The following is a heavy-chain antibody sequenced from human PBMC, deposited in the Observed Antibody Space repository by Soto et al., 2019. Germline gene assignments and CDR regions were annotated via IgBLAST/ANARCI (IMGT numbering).Heavy chain of an antibody. Sequence: QVQLVQSGAEVKKPGSSVKVSCKASGGTFSSYAISWVRQAPGQGLEWMGGIIPIFGTANYAQKFQGRVTITADESTSTAYMELSILRSEDTAVYYCARGRWQLEGGYYYYYGMDVWGQGTTVTVSS. J-gene: IGHJ6*02. V-gene: IGHV1-69*01. CDR2: IIPIFGTA. CDR3: ARGRWQLEGGYYYYYGMDV. D-gene: IGHD6-6*01. CDR1: GGTFSSYA.